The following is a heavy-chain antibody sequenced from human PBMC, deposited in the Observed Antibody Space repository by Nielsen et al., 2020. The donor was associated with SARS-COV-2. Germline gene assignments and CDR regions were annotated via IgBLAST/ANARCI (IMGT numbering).Heavy chain of an antibody. CDR3: ARDSSTMVRGVNDY. D-gene: IGHD3-10*01. CDR1: GFTFSSYA. J-gene: IGHJ4*02. CDR2: ISGSGGST. Sequence: GGSLRLSCAASGFTFSSYAMSWVRQAPGKGLEWVSAISGSGGSTYYADSVEGRFTISRDNSKNTLYLQMNSLRAEDTAVYYCARDSSTMVRGVNDYWGQGTLVTVSS. V-gene: IGHV3-23*01.